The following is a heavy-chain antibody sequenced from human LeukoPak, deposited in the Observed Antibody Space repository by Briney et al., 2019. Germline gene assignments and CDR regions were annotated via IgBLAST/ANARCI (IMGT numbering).Heavy chain of an antibody. CDR3: VRGSTLRHYQY. V-gene: IGHV4-39*01. D-gene: IGHD3-16*01. J-gene: IGHJ4*02. CDR2: IYYSGST. Sequence: PSETLSLTCTVSGGSINSSTYYWGWIRRPPGKGLEWIGSIYYSGSTYYNPSLKSRVTVSVDTSKNQFSLKLSSVTAADTAVYYCVRGSTLRHYQYWGQGTLVTVSS. CDR1: GGSINSSTYY.